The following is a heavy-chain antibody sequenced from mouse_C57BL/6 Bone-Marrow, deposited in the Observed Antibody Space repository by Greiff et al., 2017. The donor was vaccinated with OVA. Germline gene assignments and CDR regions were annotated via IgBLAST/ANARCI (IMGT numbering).Heavy chain of an antibody. V-gene: IGHV1-72*01. CDR3: ASRDYYGSSYVYWYFDV. Sequence: VQLQQPGAELVKPGASVKLSCKASGYTFTSYWMHWVKQRPGRGLEWIGRIDPNSGGTKYNEKFKSKATLTVDKHSSTAYMQLSSLTSEDSAVYYCASRDYYGSSYVYWYFDVWGTGTTVTVSS. CDR1: GYTFTSYW. J-gene: IGHJ1*03. D-gene: IGHD1-1*01. CDR2: IDPNSGGT.